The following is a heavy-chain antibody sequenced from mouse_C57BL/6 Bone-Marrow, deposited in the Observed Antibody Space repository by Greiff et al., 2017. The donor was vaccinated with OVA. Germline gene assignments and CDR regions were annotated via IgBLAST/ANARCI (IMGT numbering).Heavy chain of an antibody. CDR3: ARPCGSNPYYFDY. CDR1: GYTFTDYN. V-gene: IGHV1-18*01. CDR2: INPNNGGT. Sequence: VQLQQSGPELVKPGASVKIPCKASGYTFTDYNMDWVKQSHGKSLEWIGDINPNNGGTIYNQKFKGKATLTVDKSSSTAYMELRSLRSEDTAVYDCARPCGSNPYYFDYWGQGTTLTVSS. D-gene: IGHD1-1*01. J-gene: IGHJ2*01.